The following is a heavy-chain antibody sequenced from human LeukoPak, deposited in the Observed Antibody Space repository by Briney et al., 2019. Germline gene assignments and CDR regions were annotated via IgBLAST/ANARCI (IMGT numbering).Heavy chain of an antibody. D-gene: IGHD3-22*01. J-gene: IGHJ4*02. CDR3: ARVFPTYYYDSSGAYFDY. V-gene: IGHV1-69*13. CDR1: GGTFSSYA. CDR2: IIPIFGTA. Sequence: GASVKVSCKASGGTFSSYAISWVRQAPGQGLEWMGGIIPIFGTANYAQKFQGRVTITADESTSTAYMELSSLRSEDTAVYYCARVFPTYYYDSSGAYFDYWGQGTLVTVSS.